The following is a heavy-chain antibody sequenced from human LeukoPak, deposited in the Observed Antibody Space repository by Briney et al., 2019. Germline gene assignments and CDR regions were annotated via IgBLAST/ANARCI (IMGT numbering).Heavy chain of an antibody. CDR3: ARDGNVLLWFGEAS. CDR1: GGSISSSSYY. V-gene: IGHV4-39*07. D-gene: IGHD3-10*01. J-gene: IGHJ4*02. CDR2: IYYSGST. Sequence: PSETLSLTCTVSGGSISSSSYYWGWIRQPPGKGLEWIGSIYYSGSTYYNPSLKSRVTISVDTSKNQFSLKLSSVTAADTAVYYCARDGNVLLWFGEASGGQGTLVTVSS.